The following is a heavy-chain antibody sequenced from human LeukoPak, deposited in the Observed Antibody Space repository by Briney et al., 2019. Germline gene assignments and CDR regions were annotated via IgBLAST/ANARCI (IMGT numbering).Heavy chain of an antibody. CDR2: ISHSGDST. CDR1: GFTFSAYG. CDR3: ARDYYYDSSDAFDI. Sequence: GGSLRLSCAASGFTFSAYGMSWVRQAPGKGLEWVSAISHSGDSTFYADSLKGRFTISRDNSKNTLYLQMNSLRAEDTAVYYCARDYYYDSSDAFDIWGQGTMVTVSS. J-gene: IGHJ3*02. V-gene: IGHV3-23*01. D-gene: IGHD3-22*01.